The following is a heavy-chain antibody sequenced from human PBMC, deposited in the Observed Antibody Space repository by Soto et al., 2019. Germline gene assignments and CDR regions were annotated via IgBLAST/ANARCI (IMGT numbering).Heavy chain of an antibody. CDR3: ARASRSSRPYSFDY. Sequence: SETLSPTCTVSGGSISSGGYYCSWIRQHPGKGLEWIGYIYYSGSTYYNPSLKSRVTISVDTSKNQFSLKLSSVTAADTAVYYCARASRSSRPYSFDYWGQGTLVTVSS. D-gene: IGHD2-2*01. V-gene: IGHV4-31*03. J-gene: IGHJ4*02. CDR1: GGSISSGGYY. CDR2: IYYSGST.